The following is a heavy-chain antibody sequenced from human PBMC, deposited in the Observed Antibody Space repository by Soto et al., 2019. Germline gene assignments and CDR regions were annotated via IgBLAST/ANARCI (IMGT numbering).Heavy chain of an antibody. CDR3: ARGLVIRPYYYHGMDV. CDR2: ISSIGST. Sequence: QVQLQESGPGLVKPSQTLSLTCTVSGGSISSCYYFWSWLRPSPGKDLEGIGYISSIGSTYYNPSLKIRVSVSRDTSKTQFSLKLSSVTTTDTDVYYCARGLVIRPYYYHGMDVWGQGTTVTVSS. J-gene: IGHJ6*02. CDR1: GGSISSCYYF. D-gene: IGHD3-9*01. V-gene: IGHV4-30-4*01.